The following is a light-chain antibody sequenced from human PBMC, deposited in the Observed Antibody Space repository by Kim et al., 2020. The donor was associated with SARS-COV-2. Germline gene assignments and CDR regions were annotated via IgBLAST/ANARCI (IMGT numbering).Light chain of an antibody. CDR1: QTLLHDNGHNN. Sequence: DIVMTQSPLSLPVTPGESASISCTSSQTLLHDNGHNNLDWYLQRPGQSPQLLIFLSSTRASGVPDRFSGSGSGTDFTLNITKLEAEDVGLYYCMQALQNPRTFGQGTKVDIK. V-gene: IGKV2-28*01. CDR3: MQALQNPRT. J-gene: IGKJ1*01. CDR2: LSS.